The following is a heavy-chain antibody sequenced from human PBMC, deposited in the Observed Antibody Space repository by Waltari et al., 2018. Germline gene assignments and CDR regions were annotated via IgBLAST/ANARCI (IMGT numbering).Heavy chain of an antibody. Sequence: QVQLQESGPGLVKPSETLSLTCAVSGYSISGYYWSWIRQPPGKGLEWIGYIHGMGGCNYLKPSLKSRVTLSVETSKNQVSLKLSAVTAADTAVYYCATNYEDDYGYYPHCDYWGQGVLVTVAS. J-gene: IGHJ4*02. D-gene: IGHD4-17*01. CDR3: ATNYEDDYGYYPHCDY. CDR1: GYSISGYY. CDR2: IHGMGGCN. V-gene: IGHV4-38-2*01.